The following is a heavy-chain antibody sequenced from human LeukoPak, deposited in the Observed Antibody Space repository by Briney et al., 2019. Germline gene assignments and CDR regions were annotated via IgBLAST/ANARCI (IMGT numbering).Heavy chain of an antibody. CDR3: ARDVNSSGYSAFGY. J-gene: IGHJ4*02. D-gene: IGHD6-19*01. CDR2: IIPIFGTA. Sequence: GSSVKVSCKASGGTFSSYAISWVRQAPGQGLEWMGGIIPIFGTANYAQKFQGRVTITTDESTSTAYMELRSLRSDDTAVYYCARDVNSSGYSAFGYWGQGTLVTVSS. V-gene: IGHV1-69*05. CDR1: GGTFSSYA.